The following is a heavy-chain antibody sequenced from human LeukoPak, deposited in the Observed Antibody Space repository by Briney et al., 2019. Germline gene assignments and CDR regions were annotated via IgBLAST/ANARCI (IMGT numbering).Heavy chain of an antibody. CDR1: GGSFSGYY. J-gene: IGHJ5*02. D-gene: IGHD6-13*01. V-gene: IGHV4-34*01. CDR2: IYYSGST. Sequence: SETLSLTCAVYGGSFSGYYWSWIRQPPGKGLEWIGSIYYSGSTYYNPSLKSRVTISVDTSKNQFSLKLSSVTAADTAVYYCARDSSLVLSFDWFDPWGQGTLVTVSS. CDR3: ARDSSLVLSFDWFDP.